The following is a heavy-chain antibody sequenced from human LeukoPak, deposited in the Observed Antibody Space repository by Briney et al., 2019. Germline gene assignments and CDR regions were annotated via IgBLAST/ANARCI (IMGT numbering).Heavy chain of an antibody. V-gene: IGHV4-59*01. Sequence: LETLSLTCTVSGGSISSYYWSWIRQPPGKGLEWIGYIYYSGSTNYNPSLKSRVTISVDTSKNQFSLKLSSVTAADTAVYYCATTVTTDGFDYWGQGTLVTVSS. J-gene: IGHJ4*02. CDR3: ATTVTTDGFDY. CDR1: GGSISSYY. CDR2: IYYSGST. D-gene: IGHD4-17*01.